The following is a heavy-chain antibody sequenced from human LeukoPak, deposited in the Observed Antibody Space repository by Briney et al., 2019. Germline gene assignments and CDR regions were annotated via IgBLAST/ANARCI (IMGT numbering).Heavy chain of an antibody. V-gene: IGHV1-18*01. CDR3: ARVPSIAVAGYYWFDP. CDR1: GYTFTSYG. D-gene: IGHD6-19*01. J-gene: IGHJ5*02. Sequence: GASVKVSCKASGYTFTSYGISWVRQAHGQGLEWMGWISAYNGNTNYAQKLQGRVTMTTDTSTSTAYMELRSLRSDDTAVYYCARVPSIAVAGYYWFDPWGQGTLVTVSS. CDR2: ISAYNGNT.